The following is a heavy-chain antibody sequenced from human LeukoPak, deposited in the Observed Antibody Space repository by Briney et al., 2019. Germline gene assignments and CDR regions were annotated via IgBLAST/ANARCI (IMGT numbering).Heavy chain of an antibody. CDR1: GFTFSSYA. J-gene: IGHJ4*02. CDR2: ISSNGGST. V-gene: IGHV3-64*01. Sequence: GGSLRLSCAASGFTFSSYAMHWVRQAPGKGLEYVSAISSNGGSTYYANSVKGRFTISRDNSKHTLYLQMGSLRAEDMAVYYCARGTRGFDYWGQGTLVTVSS. D-gene: IGHD3-10*01. CDR3: ARGTRGFDY.